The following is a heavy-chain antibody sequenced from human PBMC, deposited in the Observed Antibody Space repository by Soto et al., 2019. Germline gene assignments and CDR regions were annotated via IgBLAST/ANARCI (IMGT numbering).Heavy chain of an antibody. CDR2: IYYSGST. V-gene: IGHV4-30-4*01. J-gene: IGHJ5*02. D-gene: IGHD3-3*01. CDR3: ARYATTIFGVVTLPGGWFDP. Sequence: SETLSLTSTVSGGSISSGDYYWSWIRQPPGKGLEWIGYIYYSGSTYYNPSLKSRVTISVDTSKNQFSLKLSSVTAADTAVYYCARYATTIFGVVTLPGGWFDPWGQGTLVTVSS. CDR1: GGSISSGDYY.